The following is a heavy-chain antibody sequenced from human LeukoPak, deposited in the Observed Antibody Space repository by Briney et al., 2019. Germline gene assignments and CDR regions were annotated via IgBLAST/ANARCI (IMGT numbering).Heavy chain of an antibody. V-gene: IGHV3-7*05. CDR1: GFTFTTFT. CDR2: IKEDGSEK. Sequence: GGSLRLSCAASGFTFTTFTMNWVRQAPGKGLEWVANIKEDGSEKYYVDSVKGRFTISRDNAKDSLCLQMNSLRAEDTAIYYCVRSGGYWGQGTLVTVSS. CDR3: VRSGGY. D-gene: IGHD1-26*01. J-gene: IGHJ4*02.